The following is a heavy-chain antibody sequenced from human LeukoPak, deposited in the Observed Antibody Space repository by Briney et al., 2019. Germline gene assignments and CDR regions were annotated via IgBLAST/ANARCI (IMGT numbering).Heavy chain of an antibody. D-gene: IGHD3-10*01. V-gene: IGHV4-30-2*01. CDR1: GGSISSGGYS. J-gene: IGHJ3*02. Sequence: PSQTLSLTCAVSGGSISSGGYSWSWIRQPPGTGLEWLGYIYHSGSTYYNPSLKSRVTISVDRSKNQFSLKLSSVTAADTAVYYCARSLGRFGELYDAFDIWGQGTMVTVSS. CDR3: ARSLGRFGELYDAFDI. CDR2: IYHSGST.